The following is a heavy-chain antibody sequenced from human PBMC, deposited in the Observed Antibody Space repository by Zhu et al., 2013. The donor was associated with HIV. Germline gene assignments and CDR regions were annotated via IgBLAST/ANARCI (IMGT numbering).Heavy chain of an antibody. Sequence: QVQVVQSGAEVKKPGASVKVSCKASGYTFTYYAIHWVRQAPGQGLECIGWINPASGNTKYSQNFQGRVTITRDTSASTAYMELYSLRSDDTAVYYCARSGYSSGYYFQLDYWGQGTLVTVSS. CDR1: GYTFTYYA. CDR2: INPASGNT. D-gene: IGHD3-22*01. V-gene: IGHV1-3*01. CDR3: ARSGYSSGYYFQLDY. J-gene: IGHJ4*02.